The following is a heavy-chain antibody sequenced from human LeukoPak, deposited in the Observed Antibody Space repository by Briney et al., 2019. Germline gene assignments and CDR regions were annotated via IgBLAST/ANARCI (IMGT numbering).Heavy chain of an antibody. J-gene: IGHJ4*02. Sequence: GGSLRLSCAASGFTFSSYAMSWVRQARGKELEWVSAISGSGGSTYYADSVKGRFTISRDNSKNTLYLQMNSLRAEDTAVYYCANGGYYYDSSGYYYAQPPNDYWGQGTLVTVSS. CDR1: GFTFSSYA. V-gene: IGHV3-23*01. D-gene: IGHD3-22*01. CDR3: ANGGYYYDSSGYYYAQPPNDY. CDR2: ISGSGGST.